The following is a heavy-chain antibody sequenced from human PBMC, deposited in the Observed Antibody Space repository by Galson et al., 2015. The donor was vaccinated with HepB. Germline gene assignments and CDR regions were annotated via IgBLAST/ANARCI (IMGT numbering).Heavy chain of an antibody. CDR1: GFTFSNYW. CDR3: AREFAFGCGSYSH. J-gene: IGHJ4*02. CDR2: INFDGTST. D-gene: IGHD6-19*01. V-gene: IGHV3-74*01. Sequence: SLRLSCAASGFTFSNYWVHWVRQAPGKGLVWVSYINFDGTSTRFADSVKGRFTVSRDNAENTLFLQMNNLRAEDTAVYHCAREFAFGCGSYSHWGQGTLVTVSS.